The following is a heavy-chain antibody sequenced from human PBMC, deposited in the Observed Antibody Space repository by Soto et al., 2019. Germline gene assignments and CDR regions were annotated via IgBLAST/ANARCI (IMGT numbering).Heavy chain of an antibody. CDR3: TKNYYFDS. CDR1: GFTFCNYA. Sequence: VQLLESGGGLVQPGGSLRLSCAASGFTFCNYAMSWVRQAPGKALEGVSSINIVGGNTNYADSVRGRFTMSRDDSKNTVFLQMNSLRAEDTAIYYCTKNYYFDSWGQGTLVTVSS. J-gene: IGHJ4*02. CDR2: INIVGGNT. V-gene: IGHV3-23*01.